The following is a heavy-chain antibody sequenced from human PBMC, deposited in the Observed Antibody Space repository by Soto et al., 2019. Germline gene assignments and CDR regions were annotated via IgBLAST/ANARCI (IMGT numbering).Heavy chain of an antibody. CDR1: GYSISSGYY. Sequence: SETLSLTCAVSGYSISSGYYWGWIRQPPGKGLEWIGSIYHSGSTYYNPSLKGRVTMSVDTSRDQVSLRLRSVTRADTAVYYCARDQYDFRSGSYYYAMEVWGQGTKVTVSS. CDR3: ARDQYDFRSGSYYYAMEV. V-gene: IGHV4-38-2*02. D-gene: IGHD3-3*01. J-gene: IGHJ6*02. CDR2: IYHSGST.